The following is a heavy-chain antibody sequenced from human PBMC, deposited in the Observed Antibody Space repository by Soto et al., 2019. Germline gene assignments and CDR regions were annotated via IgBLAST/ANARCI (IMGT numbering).Heavy chain of an antibody. CDR1: GYSFPAFY. Sequence: QVQLVQSAAEVEKPGASVKVSCQISGYSFPAFYIHWVRQAPGQGLEWVGWFNPKSGGANSAQKFQGRVTMTRATSISTVYMALSGLTSDDAAVYDCARASAAATSWFDYWGQGTLVNVSS. CDR3: ARASAAATSWFDY. V-gene: IGHV1-2*02. CDR2: FNPKSGGA. J-gene: IGHJ5*01. D-gene: IGHD6-25*01.